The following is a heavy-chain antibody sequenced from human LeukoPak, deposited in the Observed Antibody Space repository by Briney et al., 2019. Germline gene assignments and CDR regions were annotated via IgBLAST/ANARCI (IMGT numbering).Heavy chain of an antibody. D-gene: IGHD6-19*01. CDR1: GFTFSSYG. J-gene: IGHJ4*02. CDR2: ISYDGSNK. CDR3: AKIEVEGSGWPGGDY. V-gene: IGHV3-30*18. Sequence: GRSLRLSCAASGFTFSSYGMHWVRQAPGKGLEWVAVISYDGSNKYYADSVKGRFTISRDNSKNTLYLRMNSLRAEDTAVYYCAKIEVEGSGWPGGDYWGQGTLVTVSS.